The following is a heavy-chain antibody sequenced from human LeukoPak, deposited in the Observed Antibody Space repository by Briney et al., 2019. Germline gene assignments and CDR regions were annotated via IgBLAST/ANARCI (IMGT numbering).Heavy chain of an antibody. CDR3: GRHAYGDSSAAFDI. V-gene: IGHV4-4*02. D-gene: IGHD3-10*01. Sequence: PSGTLSLTCAVSGDSISSNYCWCWVRPFPGKGLEWIGEVYRRGSTSYNPSLKSRVVISIDKSKNQYSLNLNSVTAADTAMYYCGRHAYGDSSAAFDIWGQGTMVIVSS. CDR1: GDSISSNYC. J-gene: IGHJ3*02. CDR2: VYRRGST.